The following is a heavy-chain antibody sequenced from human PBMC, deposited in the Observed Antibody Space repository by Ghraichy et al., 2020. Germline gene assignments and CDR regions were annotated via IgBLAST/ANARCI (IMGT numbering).Heavy chain of an antibody. D-gene: IGHD6-6*01. Sequence: GGSLRLSCAASGFTFSSYAMHWVRQAPGKGLEWVAVISYDGSNKYYADSVKGRFTISRDNSKNTLYLLMNSLRAEDTAVYYCARDWSSSSSYWGQGTLVTVSS. CDR3: ARDWSSSSSY. J-gene: IGHJ4*02. V-gene: IGHV3-30*04. CDR2: ISYDGSNK. CDR1: GFTFSSYA.